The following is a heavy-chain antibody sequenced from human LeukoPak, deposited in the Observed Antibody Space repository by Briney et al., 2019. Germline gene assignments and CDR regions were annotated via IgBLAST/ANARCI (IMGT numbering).Heavy chain of an antibody. D-gene: IGHD2-8*01. V-gene: IGHV3-23*01. Sequence: PGGSLRLSCAASGSTFSNFALTWVRQAPGKGLEWVSTISGNGATTYYADSVKGHFTISRDNSKNTLFLQMNGLTAEDTAVYYCAKDARSCTSSACYTVTTYYFDSWGQGTLVTVSS. CDR1: GSTFSNFA. CDR3: AKDARSCTSSACYTVTTYYFDS. J-gene: IGHJ4*02. CDR2: ISGNGATT.